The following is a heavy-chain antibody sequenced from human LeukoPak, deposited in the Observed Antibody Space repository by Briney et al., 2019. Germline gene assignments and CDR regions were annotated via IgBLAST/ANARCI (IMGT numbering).Heavy chain of an antibody. D-gene: IGHD2-21*02. CDR3: TTTYCGGDCYYRAFDI. V-gene: IGHV3-15*01. CDR2: IKSKTDGGTT. J-gene: IGHJ3*02. CDR1: GFTFSNAW. Sequence: GGSLRLSCAASGFTFSNAWMSWVRQAPGKGLEWVGRIKSKTDGGTTDYAAPVKGRFTISRDDSKNTLYLQMNSLKTEDTAVYYCTTTYCGGDCYYRAFDIWGQGTMVTVSS.